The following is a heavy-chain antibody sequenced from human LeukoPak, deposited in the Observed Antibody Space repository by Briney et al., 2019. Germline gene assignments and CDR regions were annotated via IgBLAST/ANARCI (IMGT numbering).Heavy chain of an antibody. J-gene: IGHJ6*02. D-gene: IGHD5-18*01. Sequence: SETLSLTCTVSGGSISTYYWSWIRQPAAQGLEWVGRIYRSGSTNYNPSLNSRVTMSVDTSKNQFSLKLSSLTAADTAVYYCARVSGLWPKYNYGMDVWGQGTTVTVSS. CDR2: IYRSGST. V-gene: IGHV4-4*07. CDR3: ARVSGLWPKYNYGMDV. CDR1: GGSISTYY.